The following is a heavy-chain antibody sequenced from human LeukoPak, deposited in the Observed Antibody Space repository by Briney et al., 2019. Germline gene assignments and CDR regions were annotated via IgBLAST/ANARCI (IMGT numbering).Heavy chain of an antibody. J-gene: IGHJ3*01. D-gene: IGHD2-15*01. CDR2: TYYRSKWNY. V-gene: IGHV6-1*01. Sequence: SQTLSLTCAISGDSFSTNSVAWNWIRQSPSRGLEWLGRTYYRSKWNYDYAVSVKSRIIINPDTSKNQFSLQLNSVTPDDTALYYCARGRYSGFDFRGQGTMVTVSS. CDR3: ARGRYSGFDF. CDR1: GDSFSTNSVA.